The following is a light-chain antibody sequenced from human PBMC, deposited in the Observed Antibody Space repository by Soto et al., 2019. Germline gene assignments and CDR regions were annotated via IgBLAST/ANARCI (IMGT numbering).Light chain of an antibody. CDR2: AAS. J-gene: IGKJ4*01. V-gene: IGKV1-9*01. CDR1: QDISSS. CDR3: QQVNSFPPFT. Sequence: DIQLTQSPSFLSASVGDRVTITCRASQDISSSLAWYQQKPGKAPKILMYAASSLESWVPSRFSGSGSGTEFTITISSLQPDDFATYYWQQVNSFPPFTFGGGTTVEIK.